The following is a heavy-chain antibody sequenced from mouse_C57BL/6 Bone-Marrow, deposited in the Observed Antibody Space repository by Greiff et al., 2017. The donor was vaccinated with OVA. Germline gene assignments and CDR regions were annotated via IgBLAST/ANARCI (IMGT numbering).Heavy chain of an antibody. D-gene: IGHD1-1*01. Sequence: QVQLKESGPELVKPGASVKISCKASGYAFSSSWMNWVKQRPGKGLEWIGRIYPGDGDTNYNGKFKGKATLTADKSSSTAYMQLSSLTSEDSAVYFCAIPGSSYYAMDYWGQGTSVTVSS. CDR1: GYAFSSSW. CDR2: IYPGDGDT. J-gene: IGHJ4*01. V-gene: IGHV1-82*01. CDR3: AIPGSSYYAMDY.